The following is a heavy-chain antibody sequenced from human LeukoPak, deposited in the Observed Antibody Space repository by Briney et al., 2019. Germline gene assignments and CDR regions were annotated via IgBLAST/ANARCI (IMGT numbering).Heavy chain of an antibody. V-gene: IGHV4-31*03. CDR3: ARAYSSSWYVYFQH. J-gene: IGHJ1*01. D-gene: IGHD6-13*01. CDR1: GGSISSGGYY. CDR2: IYYSGST. Sequence: SETLSLTCTVSGGSISSGGYYWSWIRQHPGKGLEWIGYIYYSGSTYYNLSLKSRVTISVDTSKNQFSLKLSSVTAADTAVYYCARAYSSSWYVYFQHWGQGTLVTVSS.